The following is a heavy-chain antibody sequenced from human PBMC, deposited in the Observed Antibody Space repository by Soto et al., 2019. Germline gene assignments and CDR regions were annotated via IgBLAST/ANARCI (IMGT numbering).Heavy chain of an antibody. Sequence: PGGSLRLSCAASGFTFSSYAMSWVRQAPGKGLEWVSAISGSGGSTYHADSVKGRFTISRDNSKNTLYLQMNSLRAEDAAVYYCAKESMVATEFDYWGQGTLVTVSS. CDR1: GFTFSSYA. D-gene: IGHD5-12*01. CDR2: ISGSGGST. CDR3: AKESMVATEFDY. V-gene: IGHV3-23*01. J-gene: IGHJ4*02.